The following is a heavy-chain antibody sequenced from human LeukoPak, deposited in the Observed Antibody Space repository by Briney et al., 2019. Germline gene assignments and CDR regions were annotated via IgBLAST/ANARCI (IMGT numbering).Heavy chain of an antibody. CDR1: GGSISSGGYY. D-gene: IGHD2/OR15-2a*01. J-gene: IGHJ6*03. V-gene: IGHV4-31*03. Sequence: SETLSLTCTVSGGSISSGGYYWSWIRRHPGKGLEWIGYIYYSGSTYYNPSLKSRVTISVDTSKNQFSLKLSSVTAADTAVYYCARDSSYYYYMDVWGKGTTVTVSS. CDR2: IYYSGST. CDR3: ARDSSYYYYMDV.